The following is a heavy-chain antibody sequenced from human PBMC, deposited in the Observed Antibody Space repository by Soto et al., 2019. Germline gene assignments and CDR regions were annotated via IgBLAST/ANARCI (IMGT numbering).Heavy chain of an antibody. CDR1: GYTFTGYY. CDR3: ARDSNSGWINWLDP. D-gene: IGHD6-19*01. Sequence: EASVKVSGKASGYTFTGYYMHWVRQAPGQGLEWMGWINPNSGGTNYAQKFQGWVTMTRDTSISTAYMELSRLRSDDTAVYYCARDSNSGWINWLDPWGQGTLVTVSS. V-gene: IGHV1-2*04. J-gene: IGHJ5*02. CDR2: INPNSGGT.